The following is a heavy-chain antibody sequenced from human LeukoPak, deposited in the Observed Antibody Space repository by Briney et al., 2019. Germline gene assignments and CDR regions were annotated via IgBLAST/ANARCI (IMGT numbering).Heavy chain of an antibody. D-gene: IGHD1-26*01. CDR2: IIPIFGTA. V-gene: IGHV1-69*05. J-gene: IGHJ3*02. CDR3: ARWVSGIVGAISDDAFDI. CDR1: GGTFSSYA. Sequence: GASVKVSCKASGGTFSSYAISWVRQAPGQGLEWMGGIIPIFGTANYAQKFQGRVTITTDESTSTAYMELSSLRSEDTAVYYCARWVSGIVGAISDDAFDIWGQGTMVTVSS.